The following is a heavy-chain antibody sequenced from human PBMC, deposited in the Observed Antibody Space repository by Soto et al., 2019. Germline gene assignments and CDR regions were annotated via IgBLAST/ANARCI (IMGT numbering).Heavy chain of an antibody. CDR3: ARDLAWKRGKVGRYYYGMDV. J-gene: IGHJ6*02. CDR1: GFIFSDYY. Sequence: QVLQVESGGGLVKAGGSLRLSCAASGFIFSDYYMSWVRQTPGKGLEWVSYISTRSTYTNYADSVKGRFTISRDNTKNSLYLQMDSLRVEDTAVYYCARDLAWKRGKVGRYYYGMDVWGQGTTVTVSS. CDR2: ISTRSTYT. V-gene: IGHV3-11*06. D-gene: IGHD1-1*01.